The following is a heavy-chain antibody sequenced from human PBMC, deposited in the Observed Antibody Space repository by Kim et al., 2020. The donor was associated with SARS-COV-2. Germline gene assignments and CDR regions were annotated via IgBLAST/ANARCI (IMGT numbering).Heavy chain of an antibody. Sequence: SETLSLTCTVSGGSVSSGSYYWSWIRQPPGKGLEWIGYIYYSGSTNYNPSLKSRVTISVDTSKNQFSLKLSSVTAADTAVYYCARDKGYCSGGSCYVMRDDAFDIWGQGTMFTVSS. D-gene: IGHD2-15*01. V-gene: IGHV4-61*01. J-gene: IGHJ3*02. CDR1: GGSVSSGSYY. CDR2: IYYSGST. CDR3: ARDKGYCSGGSCYVMRDDAFDI.